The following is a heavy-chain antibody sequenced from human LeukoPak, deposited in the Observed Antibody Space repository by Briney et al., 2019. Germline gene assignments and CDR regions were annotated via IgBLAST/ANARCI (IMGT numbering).Heavy chain of an antibody. CDR1: GYTFTSYG. V-gene: IGHV1-18*01. Sequence: GASVTVSCKASGYTFTSYGISWVRQALGQGLEWMGLISAYNGNTNYAQKLQGRVTMTTDTSTSTAYMELRSLRSDDTAVYYCARNPLPRRFLEWLPQQYYYYYMDVWGKGTTSPSP. J-gene: IGHJ6*03. D-gene: IGHD3-3*01. CDR2: ISAYNGNT. CDR3: ARNPLPRRFLEWLPQQYYYYYMDV.